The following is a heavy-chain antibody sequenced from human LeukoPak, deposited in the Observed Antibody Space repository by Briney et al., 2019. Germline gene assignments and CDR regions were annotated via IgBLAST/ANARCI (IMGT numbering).Heavy chain of an antibody. CDR1: GFTFDDYA. CDR3: ANREGGSGSYYAGPFFDY. CDR2: ISGSGGST. Sequence: GGSLRLSCAASGFTFDDYAMHWVRQAPGKGLEWVSAISGSGGSTYYADSVKGRFTISRDNSKNTLYLQMNSLRAEDTAVYYCANREGGSGSYYAGPFFDYWGQGTLVTVSS. V-gene: IGHV3-23*01. D-gene: IGHD3-10*01. J-gene: IGHJ4*02.